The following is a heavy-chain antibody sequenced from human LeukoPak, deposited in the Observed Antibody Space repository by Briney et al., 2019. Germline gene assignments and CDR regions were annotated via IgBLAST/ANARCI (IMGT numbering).Heavy chain of an antibody. J-gene: IGHJ4*02. V-gene: IGHV3-48*03. CDR3: ARDRHKYNYDSGGYPPY. CDR1: GFTFSSYE. D-gene: IGHD3-22*01. CDR2: ITTSGSTI. Sequence: GGSLRLSCAASGFTFSSYEMNWVCQAPGKGLEWVSYITTSGSTIYYADSVKGRFTISRDNAKNALYLQMNSLRAEDTAVYYCARDRHKYNYDSGGYPPYWGQGTLVTVSS.